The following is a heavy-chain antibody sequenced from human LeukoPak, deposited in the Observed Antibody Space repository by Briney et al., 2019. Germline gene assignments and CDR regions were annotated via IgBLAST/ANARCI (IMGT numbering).Heavy chain of an antibody. CDR2: IYHSGTT. Sequence: SETLSLTCAASGGSISSGNWWSWVRQPPGKGLEWIGEIYHSGTTNYNPSLKSRVTLSVDKSRNQFSLKLNSVTAADTAVYYCATFGVPRGYYLHYWGQGTLVTVSS. CDR1: GGSISSGNW. CDR3: ATFGVPRGYYLHY. V-gene: IGHV4-4*02. D-gene: IGHD2-8*01. J-gene: IGHJ4*01.